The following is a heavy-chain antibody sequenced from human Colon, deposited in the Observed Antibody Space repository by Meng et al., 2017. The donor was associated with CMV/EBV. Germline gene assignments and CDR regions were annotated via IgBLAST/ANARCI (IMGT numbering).Heavy chain of an antibody. D-gene: IGHD1-1*01. Sequence: SETLSLTCNVTGGSLNEYYWNWIRQSPGKQLEWIGYIHYTGSTNYNPSLKSRVTIAGDTSKNQVSLKLKSVTAADTAVYYCARDLDRGRPWGQGTLVTVSS. J-gene: IGHJ5*02. V-gene: IGHV4-59*01. CDR3: ARDLDRGRP. CDR1: GGSLNEYY. CDR2: IHYTGST.